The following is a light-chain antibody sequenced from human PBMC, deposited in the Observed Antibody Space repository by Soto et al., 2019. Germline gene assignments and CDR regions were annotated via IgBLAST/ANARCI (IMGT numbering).Light chain of an antibody. CDR1: QSVSSD. Sequence: EIVMTQSPTTLSVSPGERVTLSCMASQSVSSDLAWYQHKPGQPPRLIIYCASTRATGSPARFSGSGSGTDFSRTISILQPEDCAVYFWQQCNDWPLFTFGQGTRLEIK. J-gene: IGKJ5*01. CDR3: QQCNDWPLFT. V-gene: IGKV3-15*01. CDR2: CAS.